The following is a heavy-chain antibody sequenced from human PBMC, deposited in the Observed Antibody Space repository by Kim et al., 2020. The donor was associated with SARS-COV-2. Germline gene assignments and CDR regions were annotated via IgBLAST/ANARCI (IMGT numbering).Heavy chain of an antibody. V-gene: IGHV4-31*03. CDR1: GGSISSGGYY. D-gene: IGHD4-4*01. Sequence: SETLSLTCTVSGGSISSGGYYWSWIRQHPGKGLEWIGYICYSGSTYYNPSLKSRVTISVDTSKNQFSLKLSSVTAADTAVYYCARVTGFYYYGMDVWGHGTTVTVSS. CDR2: ICYSGST. CDR3: ARVTGFYYYGMDV. J-gene: IGHJ6*02.